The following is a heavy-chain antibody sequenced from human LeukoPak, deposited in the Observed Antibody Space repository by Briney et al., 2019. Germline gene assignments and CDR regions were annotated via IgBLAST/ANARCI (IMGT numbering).Heavy chain of an antibody. CDR1: GGSISSYY. V-gene: IGHV4-59*01. D-gene: IGHD4-17*01. CDR2: IYYSGST. CDR3: ARLGPYDYGVYYYGMDV. J-gene: IGHJ6*02. Sequence: SETLSLTCTVSGGSISSYYWSWIRQPPGKGLEWIGYIYYSGSTNYNPSLKSRVTISVDTSKNQFSLKLSSVTAADTAVYYCARLGPYDYGVYYYGMDVWGQGTTVTVSS.